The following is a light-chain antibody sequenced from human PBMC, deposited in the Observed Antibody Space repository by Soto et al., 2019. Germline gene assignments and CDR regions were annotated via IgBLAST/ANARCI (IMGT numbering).Light chain of an antibody. CDR2: ANI. V-gene: IGLV1-40*01. CDR1: NTNIGAGYD. CDR3: QSYDSSLSAWKV. J-gene: IGLJ3*02. Sequence: QPVLTQPPSVSGAPGQRVSISCTGSNTNIGAGYDVNWYQQLPGTAPKLLIYANINRPSGVPDRFSGSKSGASAFLVITGLQAEDEADYYCQSYDSSLSAWKVFGGGTKLTVL.